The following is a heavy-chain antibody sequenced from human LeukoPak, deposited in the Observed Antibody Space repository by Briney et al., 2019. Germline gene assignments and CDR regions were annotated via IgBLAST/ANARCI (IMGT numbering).Heavy chain of an antibody. Sequence: GGALRLSCAASGFTFNSFAMNWVRQAPGKGLEWVSSISGSDGTSHYADFVKGRFTISRDNSKNTLYLQMNSLRAEDTAAYYCAKSLGVGGYTRYKGFDQWGQGTLVVVSS. J-gene: IGHJ4*02. CDR1: GFTFNSFA. CDR3: AKSLGVGGYTRYKGFDQ. CDR2: ISGSDGTS. D-gene: IGHD3-16*02. V-gene: IGHV3-23*01.